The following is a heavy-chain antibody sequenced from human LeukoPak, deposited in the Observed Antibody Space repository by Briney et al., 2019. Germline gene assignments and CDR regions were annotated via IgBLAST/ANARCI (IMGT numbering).Heavy chain of an antibody. J-gene: IGHJ4*02. D-gene: IGHD6-19*01. Sequence: EFQGRVTITRDTSASTAYMELSSLRSDDTAVYYCARGDHSSGWLNYWGQGTLVTVSS. CDR3: ARGDHSSGWLNY. V-gene: IGHV1-3*01.